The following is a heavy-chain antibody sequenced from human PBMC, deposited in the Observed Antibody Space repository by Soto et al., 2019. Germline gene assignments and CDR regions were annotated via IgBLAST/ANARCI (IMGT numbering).Heavy chain of an antibody. D-gene: IGHD3-22*01. V-gene: IGHV5-10-1*01. CDR2: IDPSDSQT. Sequence: GESLKISCKGSGYSFAGYWITWVRQKPGKCLEWMGRIDPSDSQTYYSPSFRGHVTISVTKSITTVFLQWSSLRASDTAMYYCASCSGYYSNFDYWGQGTLVTVSS. CDR1: GYSFAGYW. J-gene: IGHJ4*02. CDR3: ASCSGYYSNFDY.